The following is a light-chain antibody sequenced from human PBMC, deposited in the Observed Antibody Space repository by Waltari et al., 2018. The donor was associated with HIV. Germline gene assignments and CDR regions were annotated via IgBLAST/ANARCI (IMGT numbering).Light chain of an antibody. CDR2: DNT. Sequence: QSVLTQPPSVSGAPGQRVTISCTGSSPNNGAGFDVHWYQQLPGPAPKLLIYDNTNRPSGVPDRFSGSRSGSSASLAITGLQAEDEADYYCQSFDSSLSGYVFGTGTKVTVL. J-gene: IGLJ1*01. CDR1: SPNNGAGFD. V-gene: IGLV1-40*01. CDR3: QSFDSSLSGYV.